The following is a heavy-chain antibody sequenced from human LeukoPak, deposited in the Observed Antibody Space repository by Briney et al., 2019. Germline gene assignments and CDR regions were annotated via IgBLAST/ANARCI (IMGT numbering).Heavy chain of an antibody. CDR1: GTSIFNYY. D-gene: IGHD4/OR15-4a*01. Sequence: SETLSLTCNVSGTSIFNYYWSWIRQAPGKGLEWIGYVHHSGRTNSNPSLGSRVTMSVDTSTSQLSLNLTSVTTADTAVYFCARDLRAKYWGQGTLVFVSS. J-gene: IGHJ1*01. V-gene: IGHV4-59*01. CDR2: VHHSGRT. CDR3: ARDLRAKY.